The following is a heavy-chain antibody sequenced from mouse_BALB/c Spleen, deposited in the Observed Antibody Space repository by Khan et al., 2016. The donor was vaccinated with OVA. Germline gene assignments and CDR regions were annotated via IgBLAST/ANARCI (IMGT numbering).Heavy chain of an antibody. CDR1: GYSITNGYF. Sequence: EVQLQESGPGLVKPSQSLSLTCSVTGYSITNGYFWNWIRQFPGNNLEWMGYIRYDGNTNYNPSLQNRISINRDTSKNQFFLHLHSVTPAAAATFYCARGGSSGPAWFTYWGQGTLVTVSA. CDR2: IRYDGNT. CDR3: ARGGSSGPAWFTY. D-gene: IGHD3-1*01. J-gene: IGHJ3*01. V-gene: IGHV3-6*02.